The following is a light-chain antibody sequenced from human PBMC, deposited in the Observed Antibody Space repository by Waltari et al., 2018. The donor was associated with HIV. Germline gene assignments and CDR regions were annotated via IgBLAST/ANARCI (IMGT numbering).Light chain of an antibody. Sequence: QSALTQPPSASGSLGQSVTISCIGSSSAIGAYASVSWFQQLPHNAPTLLLYEVTRRPSGVPDRFSGSRSGNTAFLTVSGLQPNDTAAYFCSSYGDNNWVLFGGGTNLTVL. CDR2: EVT. CDR1: SSAIGAYAS. V-gene: IGLV2-8*01. CDR3: SSYGDNNWVL. J-gene: IGLJ2*01.